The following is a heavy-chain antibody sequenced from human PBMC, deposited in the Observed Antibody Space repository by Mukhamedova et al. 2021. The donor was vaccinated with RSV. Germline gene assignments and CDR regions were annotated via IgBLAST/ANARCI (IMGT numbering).Heavy chain of an antibody. Sequence: APGKGLEWVAQISYDGYNKFYADSVKGRFTVSRDNSKNTLSLQMSDLKPEDTAVYFCSKERESTQTYYYYYYMDVWGEGTTVTVSS. CDR2: ISYDGYNK. V-gene: IGHV3-30*04. D-gene: IGHD3-10*01. CDR3: SKERESTQTYYYYYYMDV. J-gene: IGHJ6*03.